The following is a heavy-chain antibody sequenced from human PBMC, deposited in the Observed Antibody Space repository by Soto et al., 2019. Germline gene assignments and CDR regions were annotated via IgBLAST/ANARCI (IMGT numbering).Heavy chain of an antibody. Sequence: SETLCLTWTVVGGSIGNFVGSWILQPPGKGLEWIGYIYYSGSTNYNPSLKSRVTISVDTSKNQFSLRLTSVTAADTAVYYCAAAPRYWGQGTLVTVSS. V-gene: IGHV4-59*01. CDR1: GGSIGNFV. D-gene: IGHD2-15*01. J-gene: IGHJ4*02. CDR3: AAAPRY. CDR2: IYYSGST.